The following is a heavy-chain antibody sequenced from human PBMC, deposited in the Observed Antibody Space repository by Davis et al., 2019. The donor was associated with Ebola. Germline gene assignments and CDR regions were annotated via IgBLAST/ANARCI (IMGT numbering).Heavy chain of an antibody. Sequence: ESLKISCAASGFTFSSYWMSWVRQASGKGLEWVGRIRSKANSYATAYAASVKGRFTISRDDSKNTAYLQMNSLKTEDTAVYYCTSAYGDYDYWGQGTLVTVSS. CDR2: IRSKANSYAT. CDR1: GFTFSSYW. J-gene: IGHJ4*02. V-gene: IGHV3-73*01. CDR3: TSAYGDYDY. D-gene: IGHD4-17*01.